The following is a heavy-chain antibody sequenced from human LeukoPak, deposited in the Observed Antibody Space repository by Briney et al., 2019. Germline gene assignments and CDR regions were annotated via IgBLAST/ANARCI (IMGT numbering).Heavy chain of an antibody. CDR3: ARDRDYDILTGVFDY. V-gene: IGHV3-21*01. D-gene: IGHD3-9*01. CDR2: ISTSSSYI. J-gene: IGHJ4*02. CDR1: GFTFSSYS. Sequence: GGSLRLSCAASGFTFSSYSMNWVRQAPGKGLEWVSCISTSSSYIYYADSVKGRFTISRDNAKNSLYLQMNSLRAEDTAVYYCARDRDYDILTGVFDYWGQGTLVTVSS.